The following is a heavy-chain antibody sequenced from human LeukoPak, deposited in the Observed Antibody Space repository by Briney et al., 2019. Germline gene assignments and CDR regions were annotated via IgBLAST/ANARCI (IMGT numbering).Heavy chain of an antibody. J-gene: IGHJ4*02. Sequence: GGSLRLSCAAAGLTFSIHWMSWVRQAPGKGLEWVAHIRQDGSEKYYLDSVKGRFTISRDNAKNSLYLQMNSLRAEDTAVYYCTRDTPVVAAIGAHWGQGTLVTVSS. CDR3: TRDTPVVAAIGAH. CDR2: IRQDGSEK. D-gene: IGHD2-15*01. CDR1: GLTFSIHW. V-gene: IGHV3-7*01.